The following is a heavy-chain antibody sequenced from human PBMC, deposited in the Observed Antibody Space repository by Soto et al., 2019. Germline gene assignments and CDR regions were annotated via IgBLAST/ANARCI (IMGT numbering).Heavy chain of an antibody. D-gene: IGHD3-9*01. Sequence: PGGSLRLSCAASGFTFSSYSMNWVRQAPGKGLEWVSYISSSSSTIYYADSVKGRFTISRDNAKNSLYLQMNSLRDEDTAVYYCAKDSGYYDILTGSLYYYYGMDVWGQGTTVTVSS. CDR1: GFTFSSYS. V-gene: IGHV3-48*02. J-gene: IGHJ6*02. CDR2: ISSSSSTI. CDR3: AKDSGYYDILTGSLYYYYGMDV.